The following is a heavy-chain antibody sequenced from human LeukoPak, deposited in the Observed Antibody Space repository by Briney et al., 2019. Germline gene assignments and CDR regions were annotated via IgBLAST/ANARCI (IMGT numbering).Heavy chain of an antibody. Sequence: GGSLRLSCAASGFTFSTYAMHWVRQAPGKGLEWEAVMSYDGNNKYYADSVKGRFTISRDNSKNTLYLQMNSLRPEDTAVYYCAREDGDLPDYWGQGTLVTVSS. D-gene: IGHD4-17*01. V-gene: IGHV3-30-3*01. CDR1: GFTFSTYA. CDR3: AREDGDLPDY. CDR2: MSYDGNNK. J-gene: IGHJ4*02.